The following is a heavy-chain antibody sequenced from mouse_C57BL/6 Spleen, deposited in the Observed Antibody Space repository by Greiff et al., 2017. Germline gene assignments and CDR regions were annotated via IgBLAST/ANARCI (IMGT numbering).Heavy chain of an antibody. CDR3: ARDSNYPFAY. J-gene: IGHJ3*01. V-gene: IGHV5-4*01. Sequence: EVQLKESGGGLVKPGGSLKLSCAASGFTFSSYAMSWVRQTPEKRLEWVATISDGGSYTYYPDNVKGRFTISRDNAKNNLYLQMSHLKSEDTAMYYCARDSNYPFAYWGQGTLVTVSA. CDR2: ISDGGSYT. D-gene: IGHD2-5*01. CDR1: GFTFSSYA.